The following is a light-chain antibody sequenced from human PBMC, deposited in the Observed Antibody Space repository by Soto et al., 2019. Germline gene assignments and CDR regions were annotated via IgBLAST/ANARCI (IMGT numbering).Light chain of an antibody. J-gene: IGKJ1*01. CDR3: QQLNTYPLT. CDR2: AAS. V-gene: IGKV1-9*01. CDR1: QGISSY. Sequence: DIQLTQSPSFLSASVGDRVTITCRASQGISSYLAWYQQKPGKAPKLLIYAASTLQSGVPSWFSGSRSGTEFTLTISSLQPEDFATYYCQQLNTYPLTFGQGTKVEIK.